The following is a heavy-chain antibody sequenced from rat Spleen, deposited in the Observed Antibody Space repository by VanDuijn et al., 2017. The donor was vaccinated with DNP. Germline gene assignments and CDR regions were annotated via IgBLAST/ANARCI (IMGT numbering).Heavy chain of an antibody. CDR1: GFTFSDYA. CDR2: ISYDGSRT. J-gene: IGHJ2*01. CDR3: ARHGITTGNY. V-gene: IGHV5-17*01. D-gene: IGHD1-1*01. Sequence: EVQLVESGGGLVQPGRSLKLSCAASGFTFSDYAMAWVRQAPKKGLEWVATISYDGSRTYYRDSVKGRFTISRDNAKSTLYLQMDSLRSEDTVTYYCARHGITTGNYWGQGVMVTVSS.